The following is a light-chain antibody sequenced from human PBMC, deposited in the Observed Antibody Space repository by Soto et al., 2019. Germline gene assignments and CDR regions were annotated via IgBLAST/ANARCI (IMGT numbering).Light chain of an antibody. CDR1: QGISSY. J-gene: IGKJ2*01. V-gene: IGKV1-8*01. Sequence: AIRMTQSPSSLSASTGDRVTITCRASQGISSYLAWYQQKPGKAPKLLIYAASTLQSGVPSRFSGSGSGTDITLTISCLQSEDFATYYCQQYYSYPPLNPFGQGTKLEIK. CDR3: QQYYSYPPLNP. CDR2: AAS.